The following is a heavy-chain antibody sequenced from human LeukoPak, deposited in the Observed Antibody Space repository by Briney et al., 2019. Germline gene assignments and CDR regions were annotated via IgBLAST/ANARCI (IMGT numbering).Heavy chain of an antibody. D-gene: IGHD3-9*01. CDR3: ARGNILSGYCFDF. CDR2: IHYTGAT. V-gene: IGHV4-34*01. J-gene: IGHJ4*02. Sequence: SETLSLTCAVYGGSITGYYWSWIRQPPGKGLEWVGEIHYTGATSYNPSLKSRATISIDTSKNQVSLKLSSVAAADTAVYYCARGNILSGYCFDFWGQGALVTVSS. CDR1: GGSITGYY.